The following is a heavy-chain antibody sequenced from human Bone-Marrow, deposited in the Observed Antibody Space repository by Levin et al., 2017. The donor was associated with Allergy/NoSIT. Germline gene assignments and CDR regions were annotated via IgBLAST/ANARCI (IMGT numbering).Heavy chain of an antibody. Sequence: GASVKVSCKASGYTFSIYSMHWVRQAPGQGLQWMGIINPSGGSTNYAQKFQGRVTMTRDTSTSTVYMELSSLRSEDTAVYFCARALVTTSIDVFDIWGQGTMVTVSS. CDR2: INPSGGST. J-gene: IGHJ3*02. CDR1: GYTFSIYS. D-gene: IGHD4-17*01. CDR3: ARALVTTSIDVFDI. V-gene: IGHV1-46*01.